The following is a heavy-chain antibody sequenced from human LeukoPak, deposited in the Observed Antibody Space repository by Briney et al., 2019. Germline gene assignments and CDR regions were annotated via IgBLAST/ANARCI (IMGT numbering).Heavy chain of an antibody. CDR1: GFTFSSYD. D-gene: IGHD3-3*01. J-gene: IGHJ4*02. Sequence: GGSLRLSCAASGFTFSSYDMHWVRQATGKGLEWVSAIGTAGDTYYPGSVKGRFTISRENAKNSLYLQMNSLRAEDTAIYYCAKVSPINPSGYLDYWGQGTLVTVSS. CDR2: IGTAGDT. V-gene: IGHV3-13*01. CDR3: AKVSPINPSGYLDY.